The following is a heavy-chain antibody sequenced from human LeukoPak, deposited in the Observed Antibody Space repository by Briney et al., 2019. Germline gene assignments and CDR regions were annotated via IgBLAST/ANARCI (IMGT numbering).Heavy chain of an antibody. J-gene: IGHJ5*02. CDR3: ARGFYSSSWYQYNWFDP. CDR2: INHSGST. D-gene: IGHD6-13*01. Sequence: SETLSLTCAVYGGSFSGYYWSWIRQPPGKGLEWIGEINHSGSTNYNPSLKSRVPISVDTSKNQFSLKLSSVTAADTAVYYCARGFYSSSWYQYNWFDPWGQGTLVTVSS. CDR1: GGSFSGYY. V-gene: IGHV4-34*01.